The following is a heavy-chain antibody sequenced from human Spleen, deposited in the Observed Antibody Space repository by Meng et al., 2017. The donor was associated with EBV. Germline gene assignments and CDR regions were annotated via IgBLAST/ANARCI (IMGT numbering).Heavy chain of an antibody. CDR1: GSNKRSCYF. V-gene: IGHV4-39*07. J-gene: IGHJ5*02. D-gene: IGHD4/OR15-4a*01. Sequence: QPQESGPGPVNPSGTLAPPCICLGGSNKRSCYFGVWSRQPPGKGLEWIGSIYFSGSTYYNPSLRSRVTMSIDTSKNQFSLNLRSATAADAAVYFCARGGYGTNYFDPWGQGTLVTVSS. CDR2: IYFSGST. CDR3: ARGGYGTNYFDP.